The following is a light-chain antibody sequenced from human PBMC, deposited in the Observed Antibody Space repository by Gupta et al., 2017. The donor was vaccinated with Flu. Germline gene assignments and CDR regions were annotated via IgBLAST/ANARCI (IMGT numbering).Light chain of an antibody. CDR1: QSVDFN. CDR3: QQYNNWPPIT. CDR2: RAS. V-gene: IGKV3-15*01. J-gene: IGKJ5*01. Sequence: EIVMTQSPATLSVSPGERATLSCGASQSVDFNLAWYQQKPGQAPGLLIYRASIRATGIPARFSGSGSGTEFTLTISSLQSEDFAVYYCQQYNNWPPITFGQGTRVDIK.